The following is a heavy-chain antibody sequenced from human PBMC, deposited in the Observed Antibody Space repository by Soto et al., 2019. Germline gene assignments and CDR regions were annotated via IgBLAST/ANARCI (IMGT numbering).Heavy chain of an antibody. J-gene: IGHJ4*02. D-gene: IGHD5-12*01. CDR2: IYPGDSEI. CDR3: ARAREGGYGGYDAPLDY. V-gene: IGHV5-51*01. Sequence: VQLVQSGAEVKKSGESLQMSCKGSGYSFTTYWIAWVRQMPGKGLEWMGNIYPGDSEIRYNPSFKGQVTISADKSVSTAYLQWSSLKVSDTAVYYCARAREGGYGGYDAPLDYWGQGTPVTVSS. CDR1: GYSFTTYW.